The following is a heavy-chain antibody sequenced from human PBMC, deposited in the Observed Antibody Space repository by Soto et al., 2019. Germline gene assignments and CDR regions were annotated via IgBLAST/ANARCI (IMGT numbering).Heavy chain of an antibody. Sequence: NPSETLFLTCAVSGVSISSGNWWTWVRQTPQRGLEYIGEIFHDGTANYYPSFERRVAISVDTSKNQFSLKLTSVTAADTAIYFCARLVYDTRLNYMYFDFWGQGALVTVSS. CDR1: GVSISSGNW. V-gene: IGHV4-4*02. J-gene: IGHJ4*02. D-gene: IGHD3-10*01. CDR3: ARLVYDTRLNYMYFDF. CDR2: IFHDGTA.